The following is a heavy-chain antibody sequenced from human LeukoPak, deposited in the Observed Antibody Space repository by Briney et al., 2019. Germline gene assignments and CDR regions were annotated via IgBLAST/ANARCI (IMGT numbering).Heavy chain of an antibody. D-gene: IGHD6-19*01. CDR3: ARALSSDSGWYYFDF. CDR2: ISYDGSNK. V-gene: IGHV3-30*07. J-gene: IGHJ4*02. Sequence: PGGSLRLSCAASGFTFSSYAMHWVRQAPGKGLEWVAVISYDGSNKYYADSVKGRFTISRDNSKNTLYLQMNSLRAEDTALYYCARALSSDSGWYYFDFWGQGTLVTVSS. CDR1: GFTFSSYA.